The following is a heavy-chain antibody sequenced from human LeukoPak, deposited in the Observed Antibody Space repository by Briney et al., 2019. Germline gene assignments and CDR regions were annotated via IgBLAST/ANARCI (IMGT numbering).Heavy chain of an antibody. D-gene: IGHD1-26*01. CDR3: ARVRSGSYYRSAFDY. CDR1: EFTVSSNY. CDR2: IYSGYTT. Sequence: GGSLRLSCAVSEFTVSSNYMSWVRHAPGKGLELVSVIYSGYTTYYADSAKGRFTISRDNSKNTVYLQMNSLRADDTAVYYCARVRSGSYYRSAFDYWGEGTLVTVSS. V-gene: IGHV3-53*01. J-gene: IGHJ4*02.